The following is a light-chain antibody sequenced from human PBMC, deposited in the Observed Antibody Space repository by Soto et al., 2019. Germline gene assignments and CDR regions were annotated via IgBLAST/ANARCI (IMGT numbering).Light chain of an antibody. CDR2: GNS. V-gene: IGLV1-40*01. Sequence: QSVLTQPPSVSGAPGQRVTLSCTGSSSNIGADYDVHWYQQLPGTAPKLLIYGNSNRPSGVPDRFSCSKSGTSASLAITGLQAEYEADYYCQSYDSSLSAVVFGGGTKLTVL. J-gene: IGLJ3*02. CDR1: SSNIGADYD. CDR3: QSYDSSLSAVV.